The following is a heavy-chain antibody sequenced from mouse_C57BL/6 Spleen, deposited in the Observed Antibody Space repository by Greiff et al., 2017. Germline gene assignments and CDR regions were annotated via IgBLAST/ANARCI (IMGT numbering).Heavy chain of an antibody. CDR1: GYAFSSSW. Sequence: QVQLKESGPELVKPGASVKISCKASGYAFSSSWMNWVKQRPGKGLEWIGRIYPGDGDTNYNGKFKGKATLTADKSSSTAYMQLSSLTSEDSAVYFCARSYDFYYAMDYWGQGTSVTVSS. D-gene: IGHD2-3*01. CDR2: IYPGDGDT. J-gene: IGHJ4*01. V-gene: IGHV1-82*01. CDR3: ARSYDFYYAMDY.